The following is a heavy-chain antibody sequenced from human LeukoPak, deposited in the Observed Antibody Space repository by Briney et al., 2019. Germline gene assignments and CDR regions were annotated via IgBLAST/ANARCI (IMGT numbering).Heavy chain of an antibody. D-gene: IGHD6-13*01. CDR2: IYPGDSDT. CDR1: GYSFTSYW. Sequence: GESLKISCQGSGYSFTSYWIGWVRQMPGKGLEWMGIIYPGDSDTRYSPSFQGQVTISADKSISTAYLQWSSLKASDTAMYYCARQISLIAAAGGHYYYGMDVWGQGTTVTVSS. J-gene: IGHJ6*02. V-gene: IGHV5-51*01. CDR3: ARQISLIAAAGGHYYYGMDV.